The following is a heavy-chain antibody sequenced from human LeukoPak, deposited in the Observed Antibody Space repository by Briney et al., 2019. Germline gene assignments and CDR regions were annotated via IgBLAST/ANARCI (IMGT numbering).Heavy chain of an antibody. CDR2: IRYDGSKK. D-gene: IGHD4-17*01. V-gene: IGHV3-30*02. Sequence: GGSLRLSCAASGIIFSSYGMHWVRQAPGKGLEGVAFIRYDGSKKYYADSVKGRITISRDNAKNSLYLQMNSLRAEDTAVYYCAKDLTDYGDYWAFDIWGQGTMVTVSS. J-gene: IGHJ3*02. CDR1: GIIFSSYG. CDR3: AKDLTDYGDYWAFDI.